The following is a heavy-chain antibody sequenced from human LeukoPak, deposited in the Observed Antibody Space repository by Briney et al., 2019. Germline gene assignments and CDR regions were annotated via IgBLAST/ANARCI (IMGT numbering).Heavy chain of an antibody. Sequence: KVSQTLSLTCAISGDSVSSNSATWSWIRQSPSRGLEWLARTYYKSKWYNDYAVSVKSRITINPDTSKNQFSLHLNFVTPEATAVYYCVGTVAGRGGFDYWGQGTLVTVSS. CDR3: VGTVAGRGGFDY. CDR1: GDSVSSNSAT. D-gene: IGHD6-19*01. V-gene: IGHV6-1*01. J-gene: IGHJ4*02. CDR2: TYYKSKWYN.